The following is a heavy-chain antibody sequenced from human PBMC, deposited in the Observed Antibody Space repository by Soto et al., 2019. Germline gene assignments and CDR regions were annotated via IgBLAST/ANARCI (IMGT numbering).Heavy chain of an antibody. CDR1: GGTFSSYA. J-gene: IGHJ4*02. Sequence: SVKVSCKASGGTFSSYAISWVRQAPGQGLEWMGGIIPIFGTANYAQKFQGRVTITADESTSTAYMELSSLRSEDTAVYYCARTYYYDSSGYPRWYFDYWGQGTLVTVSS. CDR2: IIPIFGTA. CDR3: ARTYYYDSSGYPRWYFDY. V-gene: IGHV1-69*13. D-gene: IGHD3-22*01.